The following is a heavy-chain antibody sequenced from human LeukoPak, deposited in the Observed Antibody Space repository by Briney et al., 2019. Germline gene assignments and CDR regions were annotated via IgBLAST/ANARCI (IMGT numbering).Heavy chain of an antibody. Sequence: GGSLRLSCEASGFIFSDYWMTWVRQAPGKGLEWVANIKYDGSEKYCVDSLKGRFTIARDNAKNSLYLEMNSLRAEDTAIYYCVRARQRLGVSNWFDPWGQGTLVTVSS. CDR3: VRARQRLGVSNWFDP. J-gene: IGHJ5*02. D-gene: IGHD6-25*01. CDR2: IKYDGSEK. CDR1: GFIFSDYW. V-gene: IGHV3-7*01.